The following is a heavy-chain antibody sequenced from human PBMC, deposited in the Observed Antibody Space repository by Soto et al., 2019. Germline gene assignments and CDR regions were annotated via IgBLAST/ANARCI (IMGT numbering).Heavy chain of an antibody. CDR1: GSSITSYF. Sequence: SETLSLTCTVSGSSITSYFWSWIRQPPGKGLEWIGYIFHSGSTNYMSSLKSRVTISLDTSKNQFSLKLNSVTAADTAVYYCARARSGYNIDAFDIWSQGTMVTVSS. J-gene: IGHJ3*02. CDR2: IFHSGST. V-gene: IGHV4-59*01. D-gene: IGHD5-12*01. CDR3: ARARSGYNIDAFDI.